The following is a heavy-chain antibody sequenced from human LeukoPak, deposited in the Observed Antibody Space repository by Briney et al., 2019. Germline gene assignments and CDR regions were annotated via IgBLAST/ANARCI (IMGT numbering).Heavy chain of an antibody. D-gene: IGHD3-10*01. Sequence: PSETLSLTCIVSGDSISSYYWSWIRQSPGKGLEWIGYIYYSGSTNYNPSLKSRVTISVDTSKNQFSLKVSSVTAADTAVYYCARPTYYYGSGSPYAFDIWGQGTMVAVSS. CDR1: GDSISSYY. CDR3: ARPTYYYGSGSPYAFDI. CDR2: IYYSGST. J-gene: IGHJ3*02. V-gene: IGHV4-59*08.